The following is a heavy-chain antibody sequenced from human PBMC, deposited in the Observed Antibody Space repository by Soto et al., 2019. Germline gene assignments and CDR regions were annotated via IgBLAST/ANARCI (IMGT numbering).Heavy chain of an antibody. CDR1: GGSFSGYY. J-gene: IGHJ4*02. CDR2: INHSGST. V-gene: IGHV4-34*01. D-gene: IGHD3-10*01. CDR3: ARGPRRFGELGSFDY. Sequence: QVQLQQWGAGLLKPSETLSLTCAVYGGSFSGYYWSWIRQPPGKGLEWIGEINHSGSTNYNPSLKSRVTISVDTSKNQFSLKLSSVTAADMAVYYCARGPRRFGELGSFDYWGQGTLVTVSS.